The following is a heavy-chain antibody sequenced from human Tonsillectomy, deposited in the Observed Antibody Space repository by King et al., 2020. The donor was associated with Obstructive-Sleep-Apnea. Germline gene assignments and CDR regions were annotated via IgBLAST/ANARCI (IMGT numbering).Heavy chain of an antibody. Sequence: VQLVASGGGLVQPGGFLRLSCAASGFTFSSYWMNWVRQAPGKGLEWVANIKQDGREIYYVDSVKGRFTISRDNAKNSLYLQMNSLRAEDTAVYYCARSPRSGYGSFDYWGQGTLVTVSS. J-gene: IGHJ4*02. V-gene: IGHV3-7*01. CDR2: IKQDGREI. D-gene: IGHD5-12*01. CDR1: GFTFSSYW. CDR3: ARSPRSGYGSFDY.